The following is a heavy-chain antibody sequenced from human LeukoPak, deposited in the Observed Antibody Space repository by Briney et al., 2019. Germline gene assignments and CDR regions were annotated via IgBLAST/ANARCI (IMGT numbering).Heavy chain of an antibody. CDR3: AKASYYYTKNIDY. CDR1: GFTFSNYA. V-gene: IGHV3-23*01. CDR2: ISGSGGST. J-gene: IGHJ4*02. Sequence: GGSLRLSCVASGFTFSNYAMSWVRQAPGKGLEWVSTISGSGGSTYYADSVKGRFTISRDNSKNTLYLQMNSLRAEDTALYYCAKASYYYTKNIDYWGQGTLVTVSS. D-gene: IGHD3-10*01.